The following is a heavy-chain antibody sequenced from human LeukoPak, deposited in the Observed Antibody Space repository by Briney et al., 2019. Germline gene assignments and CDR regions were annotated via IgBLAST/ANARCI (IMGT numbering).Heavy chain of an antibody. Sequence: PGGSLRLSCAASGFTFSSYAMSWVRQAPGKGLEWVSAISGSGGSTYYADSVKGRFTISRDNSKNTLYLQMNSLRAEDTAVYYCARDSSGWYRYYYYYGMDVWGQGTTVTVSS. CDR1: GFTFSSYA. D-gene: IGHD6-19*01. J-gene: IGHJ6*02. CDR3: ARDSSGWYRYYYYYGMDV. CDR2: ISGSGGST. V-gene: IGHV3-23*01.